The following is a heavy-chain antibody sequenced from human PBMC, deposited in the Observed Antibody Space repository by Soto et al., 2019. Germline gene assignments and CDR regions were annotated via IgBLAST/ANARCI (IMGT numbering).Heavy chain of an antibody. CDR2: ISGSGRTA. CDR3: AKSMTTETTASHY. CDR1: GFTLTTYA. V-gene: IGHV3-23*01. Sequence: EVQLLESGGARVQPGDSLRLSCEASGFTLTTYAMIWVRQAPGKGLEWVSVISGSGRTAYYADSVKGRFTISRDNSKNTLYLDMDSLRAEDTASYYCAKSMTTETTASHYWGQGTLVTVSS. J-gene: IGHJ4*02. D-gene: IGHD4-17*01.